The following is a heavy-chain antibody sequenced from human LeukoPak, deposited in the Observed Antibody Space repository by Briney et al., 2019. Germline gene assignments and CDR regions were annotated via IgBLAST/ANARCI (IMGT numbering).Heavy chain of an antibody. V-gene: IGHV2-5*01. CDR3: AHRGVVREKYFLH. CDR2: IYWNDNK. Sequence: SGPTLVNPTQTLTLTCTFSGSSPSRNTVGVGWIRQPPGRALEWLASIYWNDNKRYRPTLTDRVTITKDTSKNQVVLTMTNMDPLDTPTYYCAHRGVVREKYFLHWGQGTLVTVS. CDR1: GSSPSRNTVG. J-gene: IGHJ1*01. D-gene: IGHD3-10*01.